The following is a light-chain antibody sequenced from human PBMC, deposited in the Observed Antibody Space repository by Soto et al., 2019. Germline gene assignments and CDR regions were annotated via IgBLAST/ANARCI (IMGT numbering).Light chain of an antibody. Sequence: QPVLTQPPSVSGAPGQRVTISCTGSSSNIGTGYDVHWYQQLPGTAPKLLIYGNSNRPSGVPDRFSGSKSGTSASLAITVLQAEDEADYYCQSYDSNLSVVFGGGTKLTVL. CDR3: QSYDSNLSVV. V-gene: IGLV1-40*01. CDR1: SSNIGTGYD. CDR2: GNS. J-gene: IGLJ2*01.